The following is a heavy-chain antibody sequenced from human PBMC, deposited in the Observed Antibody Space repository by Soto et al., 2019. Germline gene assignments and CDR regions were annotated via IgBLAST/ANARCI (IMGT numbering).Heavy chain of an antibody. CDR1: GFTFSSYG. J-gene: IGHJ6*02. CDR2: ISYDGSNK. Sequence: GGSLRLSCAASGFTFSSYGMHWVRQAPGKGLEWVAVISYDGSNKYYADSVKGRFTISRDDSKNTLYLQMNSLKTEDTAVYYCTTDRYSSGWYESYYYYYGMDVWGQGTTVTVSS. CDR3: TTDRYSSGWYESYYYYYGMDV. V-gene: IGHV3-30*03. D-gene: IGHD6-19*01.